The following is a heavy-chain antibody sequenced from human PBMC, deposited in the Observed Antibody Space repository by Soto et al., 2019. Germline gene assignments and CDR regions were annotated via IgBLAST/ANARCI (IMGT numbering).Heavy chain of an antibody. CDR2: IYSGGST. Sequence: GGSLRLSCAASGFTVSSNYMSWVRQAPGKGLEWVSVIYSGGSTYYADSVKGRFTNSRDNSKNTLYLQMNSLRAEDTAVYYCARASPSLLDPWGQGTLVTVSS. CDR1: GFTVSSNY. J-gene: IGHJ5*02. V-gene: IGHV3-66*01. CDR3: ARASPSLLDP.